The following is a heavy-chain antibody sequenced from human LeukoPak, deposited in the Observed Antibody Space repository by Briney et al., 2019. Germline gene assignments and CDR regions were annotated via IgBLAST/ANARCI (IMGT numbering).Heavy chain of an antibody. CDR3: ARALSQWLVQDYYYYYGMDV. CDR2: ISSSGNKI. J-gene: IGHJ6*02. D-gene: IGHD6-19*01. Sequence: PGGSLRLSCAASDFTFSSYNMNWVRQAPGKGLEWVSSISSSGNKIYYADSVEGRFTISRDNAKNSLYLQMNSLRAEDTAVYYCARALSQWLVQDYYYYYGMDVWGQGTTVTVSS. CDR1: DFTFSSYN. V-gene: IGHV3-21*01.